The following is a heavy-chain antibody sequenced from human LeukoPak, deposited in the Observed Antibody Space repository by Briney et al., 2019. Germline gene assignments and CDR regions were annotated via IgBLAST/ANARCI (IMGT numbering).Heavy chain of an antibody. Sequence: ASETLSLTCAVYGGSFSGYYWSWIRQPPGKGLEWIGEINHSGSTNYNPSLKSRVTISVDMSKNQFSLKLSSVTAADTAVYYCARTLRGAHDAFDIWGQGTMVTVSS. V-gene: IGHV4-34*01. CDR2: INHSGST. CDR3: ARTLRGAHDAFDI. J-gene: IGHJ3*02. D-gene: IGHD2-15*01. CDR1: GGSFSGYY.